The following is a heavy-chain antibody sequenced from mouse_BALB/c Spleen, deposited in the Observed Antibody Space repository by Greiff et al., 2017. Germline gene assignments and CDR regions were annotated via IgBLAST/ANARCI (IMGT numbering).Heavy chain of an antibody. V-gene: IGHV5-4*02. CDR3: ARGEVPHFDY. CDR2: ISDGGSYT. Sequence: EVMLVESGGGLVKPGGSLKLSCAASGFTFSDYYMYWVRQTPEKRLEWVATISDGGSYTYYPDSVKGRFTISRDNAKNNLYLQMSSLKSEDKAMYYCARGEVPHFDYWGQGTTLTVSS. CDR1: GFTFSDYY. D-gene: IGHD2-14*01. J-gene: IGHJ2*01.